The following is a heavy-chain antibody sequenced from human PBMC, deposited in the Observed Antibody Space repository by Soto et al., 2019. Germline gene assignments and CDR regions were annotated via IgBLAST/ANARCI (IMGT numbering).Heavy chain of an antibody. Sequence: QVQLVESGGGVVQPGTSLRLSCVGSGFTFRSYVIHWVRQAPGKGLEWVALTSSDGSNKDYSDSVKGRFTISRDNSRNTVDLQMDSLRLEDTALYYCARWGTTGGLDVWGQCTLVSVSS. CDR2: TSSDGSNK. V-gene: IGHV3-33*05. D-gene: IGHD3-16*01. J-gene: IGHJ1*01. CDR3: ARWGTTGGLDV. CDR1: GFTFRSYV.